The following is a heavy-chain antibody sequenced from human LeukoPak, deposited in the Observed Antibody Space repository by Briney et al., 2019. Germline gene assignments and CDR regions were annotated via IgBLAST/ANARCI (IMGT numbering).Heavy chain of an antibody. J-gene: IGHJ4*02. Sequence: GGSLRLSCAASGFTFSDYYMSWIRQAPGKGLEWVSYISSSGSTIYYADSVKGRFTISRDNAKSSLYLQMNSLRAEDTAVYYCARPPGSSGYYYPFDYWGQGTLVTVSS. V-gene: IGHV3-11*04. D-gene: IGHD3-22*01. CDR1: GFTFSDYY. CDR2: ISSSGSTI. CDR3: ARPPGSSGYYYPFDY.